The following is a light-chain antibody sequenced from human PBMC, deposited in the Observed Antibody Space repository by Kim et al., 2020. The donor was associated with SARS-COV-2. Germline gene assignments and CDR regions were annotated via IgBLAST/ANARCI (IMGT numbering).Light chain of an antibody. J-gene: IGKJ4*01. CDR2: RAS. V-gene: IGKV1-5*03. CDR3: QQYISYSLT. Sequence: DIQMTQSPSTLSASVGDRVTITCRASQSITSWLAWYQQKPGKAPDLLIYRASSLESGVPSRFSGSGSGTEFTLTISSLQPDDFATYYCQQYISYSLTFGGGTKVDIK. CDR1: QSITSW.